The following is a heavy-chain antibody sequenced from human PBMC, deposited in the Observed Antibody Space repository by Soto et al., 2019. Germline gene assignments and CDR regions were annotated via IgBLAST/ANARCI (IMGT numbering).Heavy chain of an antibody. CDR1: GYTFTSYY. D-gene: IGHD3-22*01. CDR3: ATKLGREIDSSGYWVVY. J-gene: IGHJ4*02. V-gene: IGHV1-46*01. CDR2: LNSSGGST. Sequence: ASVKVSCKASGYTFTSYYMHWVRQAPGQGLEWVGILNSSGGSTSYAQRFQGRVTMTRDTSTSTVYMALSSLRSEDTAVYYCATKLGREIDSSGYWVVYWGQGTLVNVSS.